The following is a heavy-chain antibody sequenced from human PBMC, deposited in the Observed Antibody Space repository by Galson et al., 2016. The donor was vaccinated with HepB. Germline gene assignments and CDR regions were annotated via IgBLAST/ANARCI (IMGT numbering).Heavy chain of an antibody. CDR1: GASISGYY. V-gene: IGHV4-59*01. J-gene: IGHJ6*02. CDR3: ARDDSGGWYGFHYDMDV. CDR2: IYYSGRT. D-gene: IGHD6-19*01. Sequence: ETLSLTCTVSGASISGYYLSWIRQPPGKGPEWVGYIYYSGRTNYNPSLKSRVTISVDTSKNQFSLKLSSVTAADTAVYYCARDDSGGWYGFHYDMDVWGQGTTVTVSS.